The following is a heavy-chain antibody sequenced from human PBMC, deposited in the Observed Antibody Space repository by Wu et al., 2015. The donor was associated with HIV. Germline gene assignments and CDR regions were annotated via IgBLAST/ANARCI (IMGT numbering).Heavy chain of an antibody. CDR3: ATTFRDQLLSHGRTTGGLLAFDI. D-gene: IGHD1-1*01. J-gene: IGHJ3*02. CDR1: GGTFSSNA. CDR2: IIPFFGIT. Sequence: QVQLVQSGAELKTPGSSVKVSCKGSGGTFSSNAISWVRQAPGQGLEWMGGIIPFFGITNYAQKFQGRVTITMDDSTSTAYMQLNSLTSDDTAVFYRATTFRDQLLSHGRTTGGLLAFDIWGQGTVVTVSS. V-gene: IGHV1-69*05.